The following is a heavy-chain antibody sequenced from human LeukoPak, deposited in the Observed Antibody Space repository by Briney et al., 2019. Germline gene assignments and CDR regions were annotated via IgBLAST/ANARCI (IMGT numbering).Heavy chain of an antibody. CDR3: AKDQCSGGSCALGLDV. CDR1: GFTFSSYG. CDR2: IRYDGSNK. Sequence: GGSLRLSCAASGFTFSSYGMHWVRQAPGKGLEGVAFIRYDGSNKYYADSVKGRFTISRDNSKNTLYLQMNSLRAEDTAVYYCAKDQCSGGSCALGLDVWGKGTTVTVSS. V-gene: IGHV3-30*02. D-gene: IGHD2-15*01. J-gene: IGHJ6*04.